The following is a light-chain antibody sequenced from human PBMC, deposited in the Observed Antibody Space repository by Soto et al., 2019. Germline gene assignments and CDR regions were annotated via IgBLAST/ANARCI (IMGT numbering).Light chain of an antibody. V-gene: IGLV2-14*01. CDR3: SSYTTTSTFVV. J-gene: IGLJ2*01. Sequence: QSALTQPASVSGSPGQSITISCTGTSSDLGTYNYVSWYQQHPGKAPKLMIYDVSNRPSGVSNRFSGSKSGNTASLTISGLQAEDEADYYCSSYTTTSTFVVFGGGTKVTVL. CDR2: DVS. CDR1: SSDLGTYNY.